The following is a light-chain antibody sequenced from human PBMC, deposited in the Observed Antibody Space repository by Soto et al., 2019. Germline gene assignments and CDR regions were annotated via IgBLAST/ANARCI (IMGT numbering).Light chain of an antibody. CDR1: QFVSSN. Sequence: ERVITQSPATLSVSPGERATLSCRASQFVSSNLAWYQQKPGQAPRLLIYETTTRASGVPGRFSGSGSGTEFTLTISRLEPEDFAVYYCQQYGSSPWTFGQGTKVDIK. V-gene: IGKV3-15*01. CDR2: ETT. J-gene: IGKJ1*01. CDR3: QQYGSSPWT.